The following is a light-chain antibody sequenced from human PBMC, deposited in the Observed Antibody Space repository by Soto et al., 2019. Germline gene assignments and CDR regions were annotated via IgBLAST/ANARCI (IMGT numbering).Light chain of an antibody. J-gene: IGKJ5*01. CDR1: QSVSSSY. Sequence: EIVLTQSPGTLSLSPGERATLSCRASQSVSSSYLAWYQQKPGQAPRLLIYGASSRATGIPDRFSGSGSGTDFTLTISRLEPEDLAVYYCQQYGSSLITFGQGTRLEI. CDR3: QQYGSSLIT. V-gene: IGKV3-20*01. CDR2: GAS.